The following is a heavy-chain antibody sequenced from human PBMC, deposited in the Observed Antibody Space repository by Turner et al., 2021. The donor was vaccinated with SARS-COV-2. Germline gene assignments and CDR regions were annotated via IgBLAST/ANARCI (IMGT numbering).Heavy chain of an antibody. CDR1: GFTYSSYG. CDR3: ARDGGYSGYAYFDY. Sequence: VQLVESGGGVVQPGRSLRLSCAASGFTYSSYGMHLVRQAPGKGLEWVAVIWYDGSNKYYADAVKGRFTIARDNSKNTLYLQMNSLRAEDTAVYYCARDGGYSGYAYFDYWGQGTLVTVSS. V-gene: IGHV3-33*01. CDR2: IWYDGSNK. D-gene: IGHD5-12*01. J-gene: IGHJ4*02.